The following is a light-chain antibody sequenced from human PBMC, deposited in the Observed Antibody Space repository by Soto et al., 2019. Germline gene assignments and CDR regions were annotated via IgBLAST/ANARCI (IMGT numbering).Light chain of an antibody. CDR2: EVS. CDR3: SSYTSSSIDYV. J-gene: IGLJ1*01. CDR1: XSDXGXYNY. V-gene: IGLV2-14*01. Sequence: QSALTQPASVSGSPGQSITISCTXTXSDXGXYNYVSWYQQHPGKAPKLMIYEVSNRPSGVSNRFSGSKSGNTASLTISGLQAEDEADYYCSSYTSSSIDYVFGTGTKVTVL.